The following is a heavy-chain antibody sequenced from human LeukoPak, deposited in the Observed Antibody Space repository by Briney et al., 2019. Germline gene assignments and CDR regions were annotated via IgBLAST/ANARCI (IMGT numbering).Heavy chain of an antibody. CDR3: ARDDYGDYHLHFQH. V-gene: IGHV3-21*01. D-gene: IGHD4-17*01. J-gene: IGHJ1*01. CDR2: ISSSSSYI. CDR1: GFTFNTYS. Sequence: SGGSLRLSCAASGFTFNTYSMNWVRQAPGKGLEWVSSISSSSSYIYYADSVKGRFTISRDNAKNSLYLQMNSLRAEDTAVHYCARDDYGDYHLHFQHWGQGTLVTVSS.